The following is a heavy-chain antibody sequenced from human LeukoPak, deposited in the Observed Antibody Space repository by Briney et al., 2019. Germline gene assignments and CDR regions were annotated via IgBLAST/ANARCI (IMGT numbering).Heavy chain of an antibody. CDR3: AKDIYRGSSSIGSFDY. Sequence: PGGSLRLSCAASGFTFDDYAMHWVRQAPGKGLEWVSGISWNSGSIGYADSVKGRFTISRDNAKNSLYLQMNSLRAEDTALYYCAKDIYRGSSSIGSFDYWGQGTLVTVSS. CDR2: ISWNSGSI. J-gene: IGHJ4*02. CDR1: GFTFDDYA. D-gene: IGHD6-6*01. V-gene: IGHV3-9*01.